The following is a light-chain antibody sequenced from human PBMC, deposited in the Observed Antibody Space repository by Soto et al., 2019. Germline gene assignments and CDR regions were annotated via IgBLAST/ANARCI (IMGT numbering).Light chain of an antibody. CDR2: DAS. CDR3: QQRSDWPPIT. J-gene: IGKJ5*01. CDR1: QSVSSF. Sequence: EIVLTQSPATLSLSPGERVTLSCRASQSVSSFLAWYQQKPGQAPRLLIYDASNRATGIPARFSGSGSGTDFTLTISSVEPEDSAVYYCQQRSDWPPITFGQATRPEIK. V-gene: IGKV3-11*01.